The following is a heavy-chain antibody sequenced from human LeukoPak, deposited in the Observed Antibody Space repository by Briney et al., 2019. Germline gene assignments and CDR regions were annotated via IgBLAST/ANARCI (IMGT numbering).Heavy chain of an antibody. D-gene: IGHD3-22*01. CDR2: FDPEDGET. CDR3: ATFPMYYYDSSGYRVDDY. J-gene: IGHJ4*02. V-gene: IGHV1-24*01. Sequence: ASVKVSCKVSGYTLTQLSMHWVRQAPGKGLEGMGGFDPEDGETIYAQKFQGRVTMTEDTSTATAYMELSSLRSEDTAVYYCATFPMYYYDSSGYRVDDYWGQGTLVTVSS. CDR1: GYTLTQLS.